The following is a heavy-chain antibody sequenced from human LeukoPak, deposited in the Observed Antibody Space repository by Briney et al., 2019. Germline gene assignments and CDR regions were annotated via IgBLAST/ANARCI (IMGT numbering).Heavy chain of an antibody. Sequence: GGSLRLSCAASGFTFSSYAMHWVRQAPGKGLEWVAVISYDGSNKYYADSVKGRFTISRDNSKNTLYLQMNSLRAEDTAVYYCARDPNIDAFDIWGQGTMVTVPS. V-gene: IGHV3-30-3*01. J-gene: IGHJ3*02. CDR2: ISYDGSNK. CDR3: ARDPNIDAFDI. CDR1: GFTFSSYA.